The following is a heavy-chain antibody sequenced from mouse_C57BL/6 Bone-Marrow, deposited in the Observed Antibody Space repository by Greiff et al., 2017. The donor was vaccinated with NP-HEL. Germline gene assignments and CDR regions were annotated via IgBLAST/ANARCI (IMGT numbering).Heavy chain of an antibody. CDR2: IYPGSGST. D-gene: IGHD1-1*01. Sequence: QVQLQQPGAELVKPGASVKMSCKASGYTFTSYWITWVKQRPGQGLEWIGDIYPGSGSTNYNEKFKSKATLTVDTSSSTAYMQLSSLPSEGSAGYYCGGTTVGEYAMDYRGQGTAVTVSS. J-gene: IGHJ4*01. CDR3: GGTTVGEYAMDY. V-gene: IGHV1-55*01. CDR1: GYTFTSYW.